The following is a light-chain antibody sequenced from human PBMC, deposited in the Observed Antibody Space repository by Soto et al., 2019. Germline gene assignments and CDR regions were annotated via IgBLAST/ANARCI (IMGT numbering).Light chain of an antibody. CDR1: QGIRSY. Sequence: EILMTQSPSTVSVSPGDSATLSCRASQGIRSYLAWYQQKPGQSPRLLIYGASTRDTGVPARFSGSGSGTEFTLTISSLQSEDFAVYYCQHYNNWPAFGQGTKVEIK. J-gene: IGKJ1*01. V-gene: IGKV3-15*01. CDR2: GAS. CDR3: QHYNNWPA.